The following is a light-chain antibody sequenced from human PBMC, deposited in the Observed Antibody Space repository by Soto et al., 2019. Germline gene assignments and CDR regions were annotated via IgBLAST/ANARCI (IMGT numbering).Light chain of an antibody. CDR2: DAS. CDR3: QQYDSFSVT. J-gene: IGKJ5*01. V-gene: IGKV1-5*01. CDR1: QSISSW. Sequence: DIQMTQSPSTLSASVGDRVTITCRASQSISSWLAWYQQKPGTAPKLLIYDASTLQRGVPSRFSGSGSRTEFTLTITTLQPDDFATYYCQQYDSFSVTFGPGTRLEIK.